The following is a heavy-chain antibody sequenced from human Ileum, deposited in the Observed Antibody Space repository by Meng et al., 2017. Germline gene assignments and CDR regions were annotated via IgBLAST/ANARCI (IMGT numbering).Heavy chain of an antibody. CDR3: VNYCSGGKCSPNEKTQH. CDR1: GGSFSSGNW. Sequence: QMQLQESGPGLVKPSGTLSLTCGGSGGSFSSGNWWGWGRQPPGTGLEWIGEIFHTGNTNYNPSLQSRVSLSIDKSKNQFSLKVISVTAADTAVYYCVNYCSGGKCSPNEKTQHWGQGTLVTVSS. D-gene: IGHD2-15*01. CDR2: IFHTGNT. V-gene: IGHV4-4*02. J-gene: IGHJ1*01.